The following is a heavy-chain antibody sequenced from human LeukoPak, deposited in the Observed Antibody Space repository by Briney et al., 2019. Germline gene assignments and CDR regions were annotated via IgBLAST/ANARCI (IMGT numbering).Heavy chain of an antibody. CDR3: ARWDIRGTAHQLDY. Sequence: GSLRLSCAASGFTLSAHWMTWVRQAPGKGLEWVATINQDGSAKYFLASVKGRFTISRDNAKNSMYLQMNSLRAEDTAVYYCARWDIRGTAHQLDYWGQGILVTVSS. V-gene: IGHV3-7*01. D-gene: IGHD1-7*01. CDR1: GFTLSAHW. CDR2: INQDGSAK. J-gene: IGHJ4*02.